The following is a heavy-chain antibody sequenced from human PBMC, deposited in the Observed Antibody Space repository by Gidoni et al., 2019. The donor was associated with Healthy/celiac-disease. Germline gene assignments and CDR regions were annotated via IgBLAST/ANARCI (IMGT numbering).Heavy chain of an antibody. J-gene: IGHJ4*02. CDR1: GFTFSSYW. Sequence: EVQLVESGGGLVQPGGSLRLSCAACGFTFSSYWMSWVRQAPGKGPEWGANIKQDGSEKYYVDSVKGRFPISRDNAKNSLYLQMNSLRAEDTAVYYCARDRAGDTAPDYWCQGTLVTVSS. D-gene: IGHD5-18*01. CDR2: IKQDGSEK. V-gene: IGHV3-7*04. CDR3: ARDRAGDTAPDY.